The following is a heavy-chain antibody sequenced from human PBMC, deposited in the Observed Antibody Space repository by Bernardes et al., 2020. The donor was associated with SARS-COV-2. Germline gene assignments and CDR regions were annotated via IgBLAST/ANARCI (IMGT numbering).Heavy chain of an antibody. Sequence: AAGKDYCKVSGYTLTALSMHWVRQAPGQGLEWMGGFDPEDGETIYAQKFQGRVTMTEDTSTDTAYMELSSLRSEDTAVYYCATTGTPIRHAYYYYGMDVWGQGTTVTGS. CDR1: GYTLTALS. D-gene: IGHD1-1*01. CDR2: FDPEDGET. J-gene: IGHJ6*02. V-gene: IGHV1-24*01. CDR3: ATTGTPIRHAYYYYGMDV.